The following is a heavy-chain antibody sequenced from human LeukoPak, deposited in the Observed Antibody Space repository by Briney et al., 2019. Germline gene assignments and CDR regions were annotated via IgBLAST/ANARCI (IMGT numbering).Heavy chain of an antibody. V-gene: IGHV3-9*01. J-gene: IGHJ3*02. CDR1: GFTFDDYA. Sequence: GGSLRLSCAASGFTFDDYAMHWVRQAPGKGLEWVSGISWNSGSIGYADSVKGRFTISRDNAKNSLYLQMNSLRAEDTALYYCAKDLGYCSGGSCYGASFFAFDIWGQGTMVTVSS. D-gene: IGHD2-15*01. CDR2: ISWNSGSI. CDR3: AKDLGYCSGGSCYGASFFAFDI.